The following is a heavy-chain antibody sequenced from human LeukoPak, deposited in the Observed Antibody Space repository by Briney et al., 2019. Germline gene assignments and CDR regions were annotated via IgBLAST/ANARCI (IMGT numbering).Heavy chain of an antibody. CDR1: GFTFSSYG. D-gene: IGHD2-15*01. J-gene: IGHJ4*02. V-gene: IGHV3-30*18. Sequence: PGRSLRLSCAASGFTFSSYGMHWVRQAPGKGLEWVAVISNDGSDKYYADSVKGRFTISRDNSKNTLDLQMNSLRVEDTAVYYCAEDRDIVGGPRRLGYWGPGT. CDR2: ISNDGSDK. CDR3: AEDRDIVGGPRRLGY.